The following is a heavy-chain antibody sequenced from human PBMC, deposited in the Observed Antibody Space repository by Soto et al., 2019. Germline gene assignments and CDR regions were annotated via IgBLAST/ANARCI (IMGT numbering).Heavy chain of an antibody. D-gene: IGHD6-13*01. V-gene: IGHV3-7*01. Sequence: GSMRISCAASGINFSSYWLSWVRQAPGKGLEWVANIKQDGSEKYYVDSVKGRVTISRDNAKNSLYLQMNSLRAEDTAVYYCVIYRWEDSSSLIYYWGQGSLV. J-gene: IGHJ4*02. CDR1: GINFSSYW. CDR3: VIYRWEDSSSLIYY. CDR2: IKQDGSEK.